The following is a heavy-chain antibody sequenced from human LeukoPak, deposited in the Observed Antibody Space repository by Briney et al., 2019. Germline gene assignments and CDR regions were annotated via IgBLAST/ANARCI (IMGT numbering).Heavy chain of an antibody. J-gene: IGHJ4*02. D-gene: IGHD4-17*01. CDR1: GGSISSSSYY. CDR3: ARGNGLRRPSN. Sequence: SETLSLTCTVSGGSISSSSYYWGWIRQPPGKGLEWIGSIYYSGSTYYNPSLKSRVTISVDTSKNQFSLKLSSVTAADTAVYYCARGNGLRRPSNWGQGTLVTVSS. CDR2: IYYSGST. V-gene: IGHV4-39*07.